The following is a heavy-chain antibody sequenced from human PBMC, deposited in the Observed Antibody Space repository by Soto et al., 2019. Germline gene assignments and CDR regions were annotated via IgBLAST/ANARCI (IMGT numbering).Heavy chain of an antibody. D-gene: IGHD3-10*01. CDR1: GVTFSSYG. V-gene: IGHV3-30*03. CDR2: ISYDGSNK. J-gene: IGHJ4*02. Sequence: GGSLRLSCAASGVTFSSYGMHWVRQAPGKGLEWVAVISYDGSNKYYADSVKGRFTISRDNSKNTLYLQMNSVRAPDLAVYYCATAGLLFDYWRQGTLVTVSS. CDR3: ATAGLLFDY.